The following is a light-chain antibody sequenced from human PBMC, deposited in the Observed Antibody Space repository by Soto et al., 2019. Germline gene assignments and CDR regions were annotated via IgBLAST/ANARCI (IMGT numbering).Light chain of an antibody. Sequence: EIVLTQSPGTLSLSPGERATLSCRASQSVRNSLLAWYQQKPGQAPRLLIYDASNRATGIPARFSGSGSGTDFTLTISSLEPDDFAVYYCQQRADWPITFGQGTRLEIK. V-gene: IGKV3-11*01. CDR2: DAS. J-gene: IGKJ5*01. CDR1: QSVRNSL. CDR3: QQRADWPIT.